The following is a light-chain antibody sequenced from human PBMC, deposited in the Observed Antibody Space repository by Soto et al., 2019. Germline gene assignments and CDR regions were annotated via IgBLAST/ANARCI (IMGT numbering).Light chain of an antibody. CDR3: QKYNGALWA. V-gene: IGKV1-27*01. Sequence: DIQMTQSPSSLSASVGDRVSITCRASQGISNYLAWYQQKAGKTPKLLIYAASALQSGVPSRFSGSGSGTDFTLTISSLQPEDVATYYCQKYNGALWAFGPGTKVEIK. J-gene: IGKJ1*01. CDR2: AAS. CDR1: QGISNY.